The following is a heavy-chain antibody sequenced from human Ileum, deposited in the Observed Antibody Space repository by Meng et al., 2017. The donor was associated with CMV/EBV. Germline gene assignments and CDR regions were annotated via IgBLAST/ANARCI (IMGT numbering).Heavy chain of an antibody. V-gene: IGHV3-72*01. CDR2: IRDKAAGYST. CDR3: LRDYYGAGDW. Sequence: EGQLVVSVGGLVKPGGFLRLSCTVSGFTFSDYYMDWVRQAPGKGLELVGRIRDKAAGYSTEYAASVKGRFTISRDDSENSLHLQMNSLKSEDTAVYYCLRDYYGAGDWWGQGTLVTVSS. D-gene: IGHD4/OR15-4a*01. J-gene: IGHJ4*02. CDR1: GFTFSDYY.